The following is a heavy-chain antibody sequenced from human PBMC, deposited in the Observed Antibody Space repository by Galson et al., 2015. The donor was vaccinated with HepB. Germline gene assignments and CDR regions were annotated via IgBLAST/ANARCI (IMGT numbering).Heavy chain of an antibody. Sequence: SLRLSCAASGFTFSSYWMHWVRQAPGKGLVWVSRINSDGSSTSYADSVKGRFTISRDNAKNTLYLQMNSLRAEDTAVYYCARRSAGVDAFDIWGQGTMVTVSS. CDR2: INSDGSST. J-gene: IGHJ3*02. D-gene: IGHD7-27*01. CDR3: ARRSAGVDAFDI. V-gene: IGHV3-74*01. CDR1: GFTFSSYW.